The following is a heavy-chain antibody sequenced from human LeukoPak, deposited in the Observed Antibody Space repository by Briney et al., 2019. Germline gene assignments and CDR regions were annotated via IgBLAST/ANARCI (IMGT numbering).Heavy chain of an antibody. CDR1: GGTFSGYA. J-gene: IGHJ6*02. D-gene: IGHD2-8*01. CDR2: IIPMFGTT. V-gene: IGHV1-69*13. CDR3: ARGRPYCTNGVCHPAIQYYYGMDV. Sequence: SAKVSCKASGGTFSGYAISWVRQAPGQGLEWMGGIIPMFGTTNYAQKFQGRVTSIADESTSTAYMELSSLRSDDTAVYYCARGRPYCTNGVCHPAIQYYYGMDVWGQGTTVTVSS.